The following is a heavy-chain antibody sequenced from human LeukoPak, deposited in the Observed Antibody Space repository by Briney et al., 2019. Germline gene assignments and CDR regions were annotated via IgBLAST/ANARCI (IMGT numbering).Heavy chain of an antibody. Sequence: PSETLSLTCTVSGGSISSYSWTWIRQHPGKGLEWIGYIYYSGSTCFNPSLKSRVIISVDTFKNQFSLNLSSVTAADTAVYYCARGSGNNWFDPWGQGTLVTVSS. V-gene: IGHV4-31*03. D-gene: IGHD6-19*01. CDR2: IYYSGST. CDR1: GGSISSYS. J-gene: IGHJ5*02. CDR3: ARGSGNNWFDP.